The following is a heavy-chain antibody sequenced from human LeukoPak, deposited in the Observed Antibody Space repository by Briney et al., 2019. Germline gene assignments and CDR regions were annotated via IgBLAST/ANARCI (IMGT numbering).Heavy chain of an antibody. CDR2: ISGSGGST. J-gene: IGHJ6*02. CDR1: GFTFSSYA. CDR3: AKGTIAVAGYYYYGMDV. D-gene: IGHD6-19*01. Sequence: PGGSLRLSCAASGFTFSSYAVSWVRQAPGKGLEWVSAISGSGGSTYCADSVKGRFTISRDNSKNTLYLQMNSLRAEDTAVYYCAKGTIAVAGYYYYGMDVWGQGTTVTVSS. V-gene: IGHV3-23*01.